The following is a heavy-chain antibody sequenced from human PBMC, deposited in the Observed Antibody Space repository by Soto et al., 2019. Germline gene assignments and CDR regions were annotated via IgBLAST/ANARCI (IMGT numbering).Heavy chain of an antibody. Sequence: EVQLVESGGGLVQPGGSLRLSCAASGFSFTSYWMHWVRQAPGKGLVWVSRINTDGSSTSYADSVKGRFTXXXXXXKXXXXXXXXXLRAEDTAIYYCAKRELNSTGLFHWGQGTX. D-gene: IGHD1-26*01. CDR1: GFSFTSYW. J-gene: IGHJ4*02. V-gene: IGHV3-74*01. CDR2: INTDGSST. CDR3: AKRELNSTGLFH.